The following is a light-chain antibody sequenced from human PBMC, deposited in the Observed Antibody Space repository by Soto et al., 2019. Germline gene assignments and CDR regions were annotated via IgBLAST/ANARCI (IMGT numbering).Light chain of an antibody. Sequence: DIQMTQSPSTLSASVGDRVTITCRASQSINNWLAWYQQKLGRAPKLLIYDASHLESGVPSRFSGSGPGTEFPLTISGLQPDDFATYYCKQYDTYSWTFGQGTKVDIK. CDR1: QSINNW. CDR3: KQYDTYSWT. CDR2: DAS. V-gene: IGKV1-5*01. J-gene: IGKJ1*01.